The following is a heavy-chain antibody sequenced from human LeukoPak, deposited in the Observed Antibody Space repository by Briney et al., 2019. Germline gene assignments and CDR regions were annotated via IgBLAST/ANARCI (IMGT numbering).Heavy chain of an antibody. J-gene: IGHJ5*02. CDR3: ARVPPYSGYDLGWFDP. V-gene: IGHV3-9*01. CDR1: GFTFDDYA. CDR2: ITWNSGNI. Sequence: PGGSLRLSCAASGFTFDDYAMHWVRQAPGKGLEWVSSITWNSGNIDYADSVKGRFTISRDNAKNSLYLQMNSLRAEDTALYYCARVPPYSGYDLGWFDPWGQGTLVTVSS. D-gene: IGHD5-12*01.